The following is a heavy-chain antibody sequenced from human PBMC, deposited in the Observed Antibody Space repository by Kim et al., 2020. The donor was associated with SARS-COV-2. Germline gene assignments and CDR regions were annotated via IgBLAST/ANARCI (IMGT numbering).Heavy chain of an antibody. CDR2: IWSGGSQK. V-gene: IGHV3-33*01. D-gene: IGHD1-26*01. CDR1: GLSFNMYD. CDR3: AGDPRFTGWALDI. J-gene: IGHJ3*02. Sequence: GGSLRLSCAAAGLSFNMYDMHWVRQAPGKGLEWVAFIWSGGSQKYYADFVEGRFTVSRDDSQSTLYLQMNSLRVEDTAVYYFAGDPRFTGWALDIWGQGTMVTVSS.